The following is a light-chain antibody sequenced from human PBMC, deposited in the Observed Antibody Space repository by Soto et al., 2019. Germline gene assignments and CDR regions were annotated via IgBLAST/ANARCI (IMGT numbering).Light chain of an antibody. J-gene: IGKJ1*01. CDR3: QHYHNYSVA. CDR1: QTISSW. Sequence: EIQLTQSPSTLSGSVGDRVTITCRASQTISSWLAWYQQKPGQAPKLLIYNASTLKSGIPARFSGSGSGTDFTLTISSLQPDDFATYYCQHYHNYSVAFGQGTRVELK. V-gene: IGKV1-5*03. CDR2: NAS.